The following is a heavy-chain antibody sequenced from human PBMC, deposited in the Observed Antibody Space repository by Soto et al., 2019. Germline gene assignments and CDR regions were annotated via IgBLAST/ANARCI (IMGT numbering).Heavy chain of an antibody. D-gene: IGHD3-10*01. CDR1: GYSFSSYW. J-gene: IGHJ3*02. V-gene: IGHV5-51*01. Sequence: GESLKISCQAPGYSFSSYWIAWVRQMTGKGLEWMGIIFPSDSDTRYSPSFRGQVTISADKSLSTAYLQWSSLKASDSAMYYCARGNGEDGFDIWGQGTMVTVSS. CDR3: ARGNGEDGFDI. CDR2: IFPSDSDT.